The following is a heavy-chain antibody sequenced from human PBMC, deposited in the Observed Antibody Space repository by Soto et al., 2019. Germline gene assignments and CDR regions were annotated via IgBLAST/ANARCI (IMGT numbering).Heavy chain of an antibody. Sequence: SETLSLTCTVSGGSISSGDYYWSWIRQPPGKGLEWIGYIYYSGSTYCNPSLKSRVTRSGDTSKNQFSLKLSSVTAADTAVYSCARDRRLAHTSWFDPWGQGTLVTVSS. CDR1: GGSISSGDYY. V-gene: IGHV4-30-4*01. J-gene: IGHJ5*02. CDR2: IYYSGST. CDR3: ARDRRLAHTSWFDP.